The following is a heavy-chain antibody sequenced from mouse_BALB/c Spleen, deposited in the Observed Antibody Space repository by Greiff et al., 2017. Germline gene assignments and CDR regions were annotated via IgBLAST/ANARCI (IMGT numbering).Heavy chain of an antibody. J-gene: IGHJ2*01. CDR3: ARCTGSYYFDY. Sequence: VQLQQSGAELVRPGTSVKVSCKASGYAFNNYLIEWVKQRPGQGLEWIGVINPGSGGTNYNEKFKGKATLTADKSSSTAYMQLSSLTSDDSAVYFCARCTGSYYFDYWGQGTTLTVSS. V-gene: IGHV1-54*01. D-gene: IGHD4-1*01. CDR1: GYAFNNYL. CDR2: INPGSGGT.